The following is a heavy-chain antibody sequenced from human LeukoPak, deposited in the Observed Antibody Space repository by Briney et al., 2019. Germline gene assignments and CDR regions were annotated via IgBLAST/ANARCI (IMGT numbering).Heavy chain of an antibody. Sequence: GGSLRLSCAASGFTFSSYAMHWVRQAPGKGLEWVAVISYDGSNKYYADSVKGRFTISRDNSKNTLYLQMNSLRAEDTAVYYCARTPTIFGVAPNWFDPWGQGTLVTVSS. CDR1: GFTFSSYA. V-gene: IGHV3-30-3*01. CDR3: ARTPTIFGVAPNWFDP. J-gene: IGHJ5*02. CDR2: ISYDGSNK. D-gene: IGHD3-3*01.